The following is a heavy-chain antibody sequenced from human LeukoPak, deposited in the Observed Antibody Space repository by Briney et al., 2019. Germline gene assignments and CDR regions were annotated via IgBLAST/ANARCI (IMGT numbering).Heavy chain of an antibody. CDR1: GFTCISNA. CDR2: MSYDGSNK. Sequence: GRSLRLSCEVSGFTCISNAMHWVRQAPGKGVEWVAVMSYDGSNKNFADSVKGRFTVSRDNSKHTLYLHMNSLRSDDTAMYYCATGRKFNFWSGYHIDNWGQGTLVTVSS. D-gene: IGHD3-3*01. V-gene: IGHV3-30*04. J-gene: IGHJ4*02. CDR3: ATGRKFNFWSGYHIDN.